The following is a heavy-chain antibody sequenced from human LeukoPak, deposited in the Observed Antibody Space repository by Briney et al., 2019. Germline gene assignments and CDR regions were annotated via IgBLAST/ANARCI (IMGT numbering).Heavy chain of an antibody. V-gene: IGHV4-59*01. J-gene: IGHJ4*02. Sequence: SETLSLTCTVPGGSISSYYWSWIRQPPGKGLEWIGYIYYSGSTNYNPSLKSRVTISVDTSKNQFSLKLSSVTAADTAVYYCAREGRGTYVDYWGQGTLVTVSS. CDR3: AREGRGTYVDY. CDR1: GGSISSYY. D-gene: IGHD5-12*01. CDR2: IYYSGST.